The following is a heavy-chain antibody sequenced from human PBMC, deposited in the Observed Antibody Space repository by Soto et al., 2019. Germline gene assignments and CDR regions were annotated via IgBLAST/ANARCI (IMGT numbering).Heavy chain of an antibody. J-gene: IGHJ3*02. CDR3: ASDQVPNASRLGDDFDI. D-gene: IGHD2-21*02. CDR2: INPSGGST. CDR1: GYTFTSHY. Sequence: QVQLVQSGAEVRKPGASVKVSCKASGYTFTSHYIHWVRQAPGQGLEWMGVINPSGGSTSYADKFQGRLTMTLDTSTSTVYMDLSSLSSGDTALYYCASDQVPNASRLGDDFDIWGQGTMVTVSS. V-gene: IGHV1-46*01.